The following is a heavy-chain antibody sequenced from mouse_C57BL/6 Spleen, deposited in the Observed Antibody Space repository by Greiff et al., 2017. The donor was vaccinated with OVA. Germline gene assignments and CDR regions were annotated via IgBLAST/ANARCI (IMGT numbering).Heavy chain of an antibody. Sequence: VQLQQPGAELVKPGASVKLSCKASGYTFTSYWMHWVKQRPGQGLEWIGMIHPNSGSTNYNEKFKSKATLTVDKSSSTAYMQLSSLTSEDSAVYYGARVGDYYGSSPGYWGQGTTLTVSS. CDR1: GYTFTSYW. CDR2: IHPNSGST. J-gene: IGHJ2*01. D-gene: IGHD1-1*01. V-gene: IGHV1-64*01. CDR3: ARVGDYYGSSPGY.